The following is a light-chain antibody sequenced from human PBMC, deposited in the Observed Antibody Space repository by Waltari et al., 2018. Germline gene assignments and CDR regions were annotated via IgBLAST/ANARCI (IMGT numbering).Light chain of an antibody. CDR2: AAS. V-gene: IGKV1-6*01. CDR1: QDIRDD. Sequence: AIQLTQPPPSLSASVGDRVTITCRASQDIRDDLGWYQQTPGKAPKLLIYAASSLQSGVPSRFSGSGSGTDFTLTISSLQPEDFATYYCLQDHNYPFTFGPGTKVDI. J-gene: IGKJ3*01. CDR3: LQDHNYPFT.